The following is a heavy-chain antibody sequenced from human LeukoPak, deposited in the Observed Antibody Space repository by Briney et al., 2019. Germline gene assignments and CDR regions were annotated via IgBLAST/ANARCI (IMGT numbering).Heavy chain of an antibody. CDR1: GFTFSSYE. J-gene: IGHJ6*03. CDR2: ISSSGSTI. V-gene: IGHV3-48*03. CDR3: AREGFYRSSSIYYYYYMDV. Sequence: PGGSLRLSCAASGFTFSSYEMNWVRQAPGKGLEWVSYISSSGSTIYYADSVKGRFTISRDNAKNSLYLQMNSLRAEDTAVYYCAREGFYRSSSIYYYYYMDVWGKGTTVTVSS. D-gene: IGHD6-6*01.